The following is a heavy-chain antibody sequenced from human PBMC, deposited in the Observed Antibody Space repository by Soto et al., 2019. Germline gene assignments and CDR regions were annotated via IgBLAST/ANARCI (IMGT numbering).Heavy chain of an antibody. J-gene: IGHJ4*02. CDR1: GFIFNEYG. CDR3: ARWGCSWSNCNLNQRRFDL. CDR2: IWYDGSNK. D-gene: IGHD1-7*01. V-gene: IGHV3-33*01. Sequence: QVQLVESGGGVVQPGRSLRLSCAASGFIFNEYGMHWVRQAPGKGLEWVAVIWYDGSNKYYADSVRGRFTFSRDNSRNTMSLQMNSLRVEDTAMYYRARWGCSWSNCNLNQRRFDLWGQGTLVTVSS.